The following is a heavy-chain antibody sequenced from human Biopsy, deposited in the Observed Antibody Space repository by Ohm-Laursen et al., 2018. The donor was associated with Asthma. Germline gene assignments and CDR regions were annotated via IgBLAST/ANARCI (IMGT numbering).Heavy chain of an antibody. CDR3: ARATRTGITDRLDP. J-gene: IGHJ5*02. Sequence: VASVKVSCKASGYSFARHDINWVRQAPGQGLEWMGWMNPRSGNTGFAQKFQGRLSMTRNTSLNTAYMEVRSLKPDDTAVYYCARATRTGITDRLDPWGQGTLVSV. V-gene: IGHV1-8*01. CDR2: MNPRSGNT. CDR1: GYSFARHD. D-gene: IGHD1-1*01.